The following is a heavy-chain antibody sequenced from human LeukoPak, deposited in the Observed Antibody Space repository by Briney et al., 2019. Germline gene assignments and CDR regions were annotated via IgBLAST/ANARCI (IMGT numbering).Heavy chain of an antibody. CDR3: AKDINPTYYDFWSGPNLSFDY. Sequence: GGSLRLSCAASGFTFSNYSMNWVRQAPGKGLEWVSSISSSSSYIYYADSVKGRFTISRDNSKNSLYLQMNSLRTEDTALYYCAKDINPTYYDFWSGPNLSFDYWGQGTLVTVSS. CDR1: GFTFSNYS. J-gene: IGHJ4*02. CDR2: ISSSSSYI. V-gene: IGHV3-21*04. D-gene: IGHD3-3*01.